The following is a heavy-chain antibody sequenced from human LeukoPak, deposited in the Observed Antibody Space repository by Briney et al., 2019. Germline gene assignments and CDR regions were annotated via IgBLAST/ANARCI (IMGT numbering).Heavy chain of an antibody. CDR2: IYNGGGT. Sequence: PGGALLLPSSASGFTVISNYMSWVRQGPGKGLEWVAIIYNGGGTYYADSVKGRFTISRDNSKNTLYLQMNSLRVEDTAIYYCARSHSTSWYWYDYWGQGTLVTVSS. D-gene: IGHD6-13*01. CDR3: ARSHSTSWYWYDY. CDR1: GFTVISNY. J-gene: IGHJ4*02. V-gene: IGHV3-53*01.